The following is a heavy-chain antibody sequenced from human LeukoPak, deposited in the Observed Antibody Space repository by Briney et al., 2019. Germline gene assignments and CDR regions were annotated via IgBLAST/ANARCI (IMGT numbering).Heavy chain of an antibody. V-gene: IGHV3-21*01. D-gene: IGHD3-10*01. CDR1: GFTFSSYW. Sequence: GGSLRLSCAASGFTFSSYWMNWVRQAPGKGLEWVSSISSSSSYIYYADSVKGRFTISRDNAKNSLYLQMNSLRAEDTAVYYCARGSYGSGSYYFDYWGQGTLVTVSS. CDR2: ISSSSSYI. J-gene: IGHJ4*02. CDR3: ARGSYGSGSYYFDY.